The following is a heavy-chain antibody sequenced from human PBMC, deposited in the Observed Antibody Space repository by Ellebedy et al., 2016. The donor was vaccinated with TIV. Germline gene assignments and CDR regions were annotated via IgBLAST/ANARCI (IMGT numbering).Heavy chain of an antibody. J-gene: IGHJ3*01. V-gene: IGHV3-11*01. D-gene: IGHD1-26*01. CDR2: IGEGGRTT. CDR3: AKEIRTGSGAGFDV. Sequence: PGGSLRLSCAASGFTFTDFYMAPIRQAPGKGLEWVSHIGEGGRTTNYAESVKGRFTISRDNAKNSLFLQMKNWRADDTAVYYCAKEIRTGSGAGFDVWGQGTMVTVSS. CDR1: GFTFTDFY.